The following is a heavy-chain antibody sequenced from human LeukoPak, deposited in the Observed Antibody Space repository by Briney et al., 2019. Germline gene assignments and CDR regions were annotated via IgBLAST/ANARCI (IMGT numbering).Heavy chain of an antibody. Sequence: SETLSLTCAVYGGSFSGYYWSWIRQPPGKGLEWIGEINHSGSTNYNPSLKSRVTISVDTSKNQFSLKLSSVTAADTAVYYCARDDRYGGYDFFVKWGQGTLVTVSS. J-gene: IGHJ4*02. CDR1: GGSFSGYY. D-gene: IGHD5-12*01. CDR2: INHSGST. V-gene: IGHV4-34*01. CDR3: ARDDRYGGYDFFVK.